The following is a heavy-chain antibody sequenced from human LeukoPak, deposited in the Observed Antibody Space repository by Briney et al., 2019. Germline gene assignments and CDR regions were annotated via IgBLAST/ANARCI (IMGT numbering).Heavy chain of an antibody. V-gene: IGHV3-20*04. J-gene: IGHJ4*02. Sequence: GGSLRLSCAASGLTIDDYGMSWVRQAPGKGLEWVSGINWNGGSTGYADSVKGRFTISRDNAKNSLYLQMSSLRPDDTAVYYCARGYSNIYYWGQGTLVTVSS. CDR1: GLTIDDYG. CDR2: INWNGGST. CDR3: ARGYSNIYY. D-gene: IGHD4-11*01.